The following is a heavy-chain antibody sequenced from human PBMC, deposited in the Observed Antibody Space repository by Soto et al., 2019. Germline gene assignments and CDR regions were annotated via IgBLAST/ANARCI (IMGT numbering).Heavy chain of an antibody. CDR3: AKGQYYYGDYVVVTAMSFDY. V-gene: IGHV3-23*01. CDR2: ISGSGGST. D-gene: IGHD2-21*02. J-gene: IGHJ4*02. CDR1: GFPFSSYA. Sequence: GGSLRLSCAASGFPFSSYAMSWVRQAPGKGLEWVSAISGSGGSTYYADSVKGRFTISRDNSKNTLYLQMNSLRAEDTAVYYCAKGQYYYGDYVVVTAMSFDYWGQGTLLTVSS.